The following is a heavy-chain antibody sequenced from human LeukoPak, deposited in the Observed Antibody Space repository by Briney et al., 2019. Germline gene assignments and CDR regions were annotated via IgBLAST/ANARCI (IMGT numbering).Heavy chain of an antibody. J-gene: IGHJ4*02. D-gene: IGHD1-26*01. CDR1: GYTFNVYF. V-gene: IGHV1-2*02. CDR2: IKPNSGGT. Sequence: ASVKVPCKASGYTFNVYFMQWVLQAPGQGLEWMGWIKPNSGGTNYAQKFQGRVTMTLDTSNSAAYMELTSLTPDDTAIYYCASGRGSGSFRWGQGTLVTVSS. CDR3: ASGRGSGSFR.